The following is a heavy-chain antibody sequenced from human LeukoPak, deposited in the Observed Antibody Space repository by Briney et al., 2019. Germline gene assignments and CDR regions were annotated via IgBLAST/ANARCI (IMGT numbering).Heavy chain of an antibody. CDR3: ARKGSGSYYNAYFDY. J-gene: IGHJ4*02. D-gene: IGHD3-10*01. CDR2: ISSSGSTI. CDR1: GFTFSDYY. V-gene: IGHV3-11*01. Sequence: GGPLRLSCAASGFTFSDYYMSWIRQAPGKGLEWVSYISSSGSTIYYADSVKGRFTISRDNAKNSLYLQMNSLRAEDTAVYYCARKGSGSYYNAYFDYWGQGTLVTVSS.